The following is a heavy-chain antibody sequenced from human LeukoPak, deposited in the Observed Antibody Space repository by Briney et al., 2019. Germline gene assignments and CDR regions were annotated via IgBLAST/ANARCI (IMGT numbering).Heavy chain of an antibody. V-gene: IGHV1-69*06. CDR2: IIPIFGTA. CDR3: ARVLCYGDAFDI. D-gene: IGHD2-15*01. CDR1: GGTFSSYA. J-gene: IGHJ3*02. Sequence: SVQVSCKASGGTFSSYAISWVRQAPGQGLEWMGGIIPIFGTANYAQKFQGRVTITADKSTSTAYMELSSLRSGDTAVYYCARVLCYGDAFDIWGQGTMVTVSS.